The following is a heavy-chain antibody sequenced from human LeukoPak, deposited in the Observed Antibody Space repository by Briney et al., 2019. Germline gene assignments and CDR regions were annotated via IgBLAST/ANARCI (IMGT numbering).Heavy chain of an antibody. Sequence: SVKVSCKASGSTFSSYAISWVRQAPGQGLEWMGGIIPIFGTANYAQKFQGRVTITADESTSTAYMELSSLRSEDTAVYYCARDFIDVDIHWFDPWGQGTLVTVSS. V-gene: IGHV1-69*13. CDR1: GSTFSSYA. D-gene: IGHD5-24*01. CDR3: ARDFIDVDIHWFDP. J-gene: IGHJ5*02. CDR2: IIPIFGTA.